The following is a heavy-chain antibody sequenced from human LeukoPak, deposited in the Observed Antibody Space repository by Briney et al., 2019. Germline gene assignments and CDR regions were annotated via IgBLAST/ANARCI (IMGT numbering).Heavy chain of an antibody. CDR3: ARGGKVWFDP. D-gene: IGHD1-26*01. CDR2: IYYSGST. J-gene: IGHJ5*02. Sequence: PSQTLSLTCTVSGGSISRGGYYWSWIRQHPGKGLEWIGYIYYSGSTYYNPSLKSRVTISVDTSKNQFSLKLSSVTAADTAVYYCARGGKVWFDPWGQGTLVTVSS. CDR1: GGSISRGGYY. V-gene: IGHV4-31*03.